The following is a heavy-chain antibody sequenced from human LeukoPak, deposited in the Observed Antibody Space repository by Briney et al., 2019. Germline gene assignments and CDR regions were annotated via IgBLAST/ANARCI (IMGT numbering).Heavy chain of an antibody. J-gene: IGHJ6*04. CDR1: GFTFSSYS. CDR2: ISSSSSTI. Sequence: TGGSLRLSCAASGFTFSSYSMNWVRQAPGKGLEWVSYISSSSSTIYYADSVKGRFTISRDNAKNSLHLQMNSLRGEDTAVYYYARGRVSPDVWGKGTTVTVSS. CDR3: ARGRVSPDV. V-gene: IGHV3-48*04.